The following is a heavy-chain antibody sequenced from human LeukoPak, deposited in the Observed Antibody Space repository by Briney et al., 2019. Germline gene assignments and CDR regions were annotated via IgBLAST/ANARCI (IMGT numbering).Heavy chain of an antibody. CDR3: AKDVSYYYDSSDY. CDR2: ITGSGGGT. CDR1: GFTFSSYA. V-gene: IGHV3-23*01. Sequence: PGGSLRLSCAASGFTFSSYAMTWVRQAPGKGLEWVSTITGSGGGTYYAASVRGRFSISRDNSKNTLYLQMNSLRAVDTAIYYCAKDVSYYYDSSDYWGQGTLVTVSS. J-gene: IGHJ4*02. D-gene: IGHD3-22*01.